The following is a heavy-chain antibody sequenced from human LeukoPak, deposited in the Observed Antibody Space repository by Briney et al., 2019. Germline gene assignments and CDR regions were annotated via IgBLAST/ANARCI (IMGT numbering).Heavy chain of an antibody. V-gene: IGHV3-48*01. Sequence: GGSLRLSCAASGFTFSSYSMNWVRQAPGKGLEWVSYISSSSSTTIYYADSVKGRFTISRDNPKNSLYLQMNSLRAEDTAVYYCARAPNWRFDHWGQGTLVTVSS. CDR1: GFTFSSYS. D-gene: IGHD1-1*01. CDR3: ARAPNWRFDH. J-gene: IGHJ4*02. CDR2: ISSSSSTTI.